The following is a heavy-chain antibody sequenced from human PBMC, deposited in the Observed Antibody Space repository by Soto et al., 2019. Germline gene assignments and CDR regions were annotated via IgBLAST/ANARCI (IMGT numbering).Heavy chain of an antibody. J-gene: IGHJ4*02. CDR1: GFTFSSYA. CDR3: ARDSDAPSNTAMDY. Sequence: QVQLVESGGGVVQPGRSLRLSCAASGFTFSSYAMHWVRQAPGKGLEWVAVISYDGSNKYYADSVKGRFTISRDNSKNTLYLQMNSLRAEDTAVYYCARDSDAPSNTAMDYWGQGTLVTVSS. V-gene: IGHV3-30-3*01. CDR2: ISYDGSNK. D-gene: IGHD5-18*01.